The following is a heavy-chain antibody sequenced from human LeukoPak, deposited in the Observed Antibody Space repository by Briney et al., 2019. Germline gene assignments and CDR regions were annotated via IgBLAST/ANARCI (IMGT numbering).Heavy chain of an antibody. CDR2: IVVGSGNT. CDR3: AADRDYDFWSAQFDY. D-gene: IGHD3-3*01. V-gene: IGHV1-58*02. Sequence: GASVKVSCKASGFTFTSSAMQWVRQARGQRLEWIGWIVVGSGNTNYAQKFQERVTITRDMSTSTAYMELSSLRSEDTAVYYCAADRDYDFWSAQFDYWGQGTLVTVSS. J-gene: IGHJ4*02. CDR1: GFTFTSSA.